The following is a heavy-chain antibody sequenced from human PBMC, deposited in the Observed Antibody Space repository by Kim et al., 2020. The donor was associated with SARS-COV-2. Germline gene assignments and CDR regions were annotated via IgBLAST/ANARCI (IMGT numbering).Heavy chain of an antibody. J-gene: IGHJ6*02. CDR3: ARDHPRSGHYYGMDV. D-gene: IGHD6-25*01. V-gene: IGHV1-3*01. Sequence: SQKFQGRVTITRDTSASTAYRELSSLKSEDTAVYYCARDHPRSGHYYGMDVWGQGTTVTVSS.